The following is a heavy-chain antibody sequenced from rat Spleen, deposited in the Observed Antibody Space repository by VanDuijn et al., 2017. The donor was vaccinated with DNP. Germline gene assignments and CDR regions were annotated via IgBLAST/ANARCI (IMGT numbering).Heavy chain of an antibody. V-gene: IGHV5-25*01. D-gene: IGHD4-3*01. CDR2: ISPGGGVT. CDR3: ARWYNSGPDY. J-gene: IGHJ2*01. Sequence: EVQLVESGGGLVQPGRSMKLSCAASGFTFSNHYMAWVRQAPTKGLEWVASISPGGGVTYYRDSVQGRFTISRDNAKSTLYLQMDSLRSEDTATYYCARWYNSGPDYWGQGVLVTVSS. CDR1: GFTFSNHY.